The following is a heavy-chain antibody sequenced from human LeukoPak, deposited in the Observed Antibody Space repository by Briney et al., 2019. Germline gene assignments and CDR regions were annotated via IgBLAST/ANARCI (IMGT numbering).Heavy chain of an antibody. V-gene: IGHV4-39*01. Sequence: SETLSLTCTVSGGSISSSSYYWGWIRQPPGKGLEWIGSIYYSGSTYYNPSLKSRVTISVDTSKNQFSLKLSSVTAADTAVYYCARLSGWYFLDAFDIWGQGTMVTVSS. D-gene: IGHD6-19*01. J-gene: IGHJ3*02. CDR1: GGSISSSSYY. CDR2: IYYSGST. CDR3: ARLSGWYFLDAFDI.